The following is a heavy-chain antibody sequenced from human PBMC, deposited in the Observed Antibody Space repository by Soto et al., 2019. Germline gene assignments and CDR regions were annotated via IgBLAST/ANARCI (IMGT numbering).Heavy chain of an antibody. CDR1: GFTFSSYM. D-gene: IGHD2-15*01. CDR3: ARVHTFEGGTYSYYYGMDA. CDR2: ISGSSTHK. J-gene: IGHJ6*02. V-gene: IGHV3-21*06. Sequence: EAQLVESGGGPVNPGASLRLSCAASGFTFSSYMMNWVRQAPGKGLEWVSSISGSSTHKYYTDSLKGRFTISRDNAKNSLYLQMNSLRAEDTAVYYCARVHTFEGGTYSYYYGMDAWGQGTTVTVSS.